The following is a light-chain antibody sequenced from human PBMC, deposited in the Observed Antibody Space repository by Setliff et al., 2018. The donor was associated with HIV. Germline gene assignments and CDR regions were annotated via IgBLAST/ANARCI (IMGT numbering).Light chain of an antibody. V-gene: IGLV2-11*01. Sequence: QSVLTQPRSVSGSRGQSITFSCTGTSSDIGAYDYASWYQQHPGKAPKLITYGVDKRPSGVPTRFSGFKSGNTASLTIYGLQPEDEADYFCCSYAGSNIFVFGKGTKVTVL. CDR2: GVD. CDR1: SSDIGAYDY. J-gene: IGLJ1*01. CDR3: CSYAGSNIFV.